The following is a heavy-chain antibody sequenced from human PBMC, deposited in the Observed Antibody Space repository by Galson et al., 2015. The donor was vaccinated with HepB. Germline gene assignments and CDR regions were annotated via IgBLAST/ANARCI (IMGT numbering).Heavy chain of an antibody. CDR2: TYYRSKWYN. D-gene: IGHD2-2*01. CDR1: GDSVSSNSAA. V-gene: IGHV6-1*01. J-gene: IGHJ6*03. Sequence: CAISGDSVSSNSAAWNWIRQSPSRGLEWPGRTYYRSKWYNDYAVSVKSRITINPDTSKNQFSLQLNSVTPEDTAVYYCARGADIVVVPAAANYYYYYYMDVWGKGTTVTVSS. CDR3: ARGADIVVVPAAANYYYYYYMDV.